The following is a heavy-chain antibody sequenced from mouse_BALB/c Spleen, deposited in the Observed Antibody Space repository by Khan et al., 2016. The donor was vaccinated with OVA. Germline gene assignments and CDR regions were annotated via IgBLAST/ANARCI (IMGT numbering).Heavy chain of an antibody. CDR2: IYPGDGDT. CDR3: ASYRYDYFDY. D-gene: IGHD2-14*01. J-gene: IGHJ2*01. V-gene: IGHV1-87*01. Sequence: QVRLQQSGAELARPGASVKLSCKASGYTFTTYWMQWVKQRPGQGLEWIGTIYPGDGDTRYTQNFKDKATLTADKSSSTAYMQLSSLVSEDSAVYYCASYRYDYFDYWGQGTTLTVAS. CDR1: GYTFTTYW.